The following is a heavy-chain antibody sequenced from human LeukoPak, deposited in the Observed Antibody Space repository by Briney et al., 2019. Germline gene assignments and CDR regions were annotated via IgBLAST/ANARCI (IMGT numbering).Heavy chain of an antibody. CDR2: ISGSGGST. J-gene: IGHJ6*03. V-gene: IGHV3-23*01. CDR3: TTVVFGRLSGYYRYYYYYYMDV. Sequence: GGSLRLSCAASGFTFSSYAMSWVRQAPGKGLEWVSAISGSGGSTYYADSVKGRFTISRDNSKNTLYLQMNSLKTEDTAVYYCTTVVFGRLSGYYRYYYYYYMDVWGKGTTVTVSS. CDR1: GFTFSSYA. D-gene: IGHD3-3*01.